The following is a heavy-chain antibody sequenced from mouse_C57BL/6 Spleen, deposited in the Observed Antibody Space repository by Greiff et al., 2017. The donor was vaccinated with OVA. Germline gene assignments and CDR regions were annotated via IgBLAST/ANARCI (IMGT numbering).Heavy chain of an antibody. D-gene: IGHD4-1*01. CDR1: GFTFSDFY. V-gene: IGHV7-1*01. J-gene: IGHJ2*01. CDR2: SRNKANDYTT. CDR3: ARANWDYFDY. Sequence: EVMLVESGGGLVQSGRSLRLSCATSGFTFSDFYMEWVRQAPGKGLEWIAASRNKANDYTTEYSASVKGRFIVSRDTSQSILYLQMNALRAEDTAIYYCARANWDYFDYWGQGTTLTVSS.